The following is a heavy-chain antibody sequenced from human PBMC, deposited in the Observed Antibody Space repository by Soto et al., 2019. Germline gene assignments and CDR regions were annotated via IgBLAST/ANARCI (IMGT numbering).Heavy chain of an antibody. CDR3: AKDWEYCSGGSCHREYYGMDV. D-gene: IGHD2-15*01. CDR2: ISWNSGSI. J-gene: IGHJ6*02. V-gene: IGHV3-9*01. CDR1: GFTFDDYA. Sequence: GGSLRRSCAASGFTFDDYALHWVRQAPGKGLESFSGISWNSGSIGYADSVKGRFTISRDNAKNSLYLQMNSLRAEDTALYYCAKDWEYCSGGSCHREYYGMDVWGQGTTVTVSS.